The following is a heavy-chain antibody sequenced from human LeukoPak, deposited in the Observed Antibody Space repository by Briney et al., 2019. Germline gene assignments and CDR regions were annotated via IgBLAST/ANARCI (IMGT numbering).Heavy chain of an antibody. Sequence: GGSLRLSCAASGFTFDDYAMHWVRHAPGKGLEWVSGISWNSGTKGYADSVKGRFTISRDSAKNSLYLQMNSLRGEDAALYYCAVLHYYAMDVWGQGTTVTVSS. J-gene: IGHJ6*02. D-gene: IGHD2-8*01. CDR2: ISWNSGTK. CDR3: AVLHYYAMDV. V-gene: IGHV3-9*01. CDR1: GFTFDDYA.